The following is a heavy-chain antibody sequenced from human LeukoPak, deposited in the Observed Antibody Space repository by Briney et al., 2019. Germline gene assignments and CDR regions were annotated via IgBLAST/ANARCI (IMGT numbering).Heavy chain of an antibody. V-gene: IGHV3-7*03. CDR3: ARGGGLDV. D-gene: IGHD3-16*01. Sequence: PGGSLRLPCAASGFTFSSYWMNWARQAPGKGLEWVASINHNGNVNYYVDSVKGRITISRDNAKNSLYLQMSNLRAEDTAVYFCARGGGLDVWGQGATVTVSS. CDR1: GFTFSSYW. J-gene: IGHJ6*02. CDR2: INHNGNVN.